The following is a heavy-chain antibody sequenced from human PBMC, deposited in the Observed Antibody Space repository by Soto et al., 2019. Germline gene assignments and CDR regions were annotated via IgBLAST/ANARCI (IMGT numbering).Heavy chain of an antibody. Sequence: GGSLRLSCAASGFTFSSYGMHWVRQAPGKGLEWVAVISYDGSNKYYADSVKGRFTISRDNSKNTLYLQMNSLRAEDTAVYYCAKDSSGWYVVDSWGQGTLVTVS. CDR2: ISYDGSNK. V-gene: IGHV3-30*18. CDR3: AKDSSGWYVVDS. J-gene: IGHJ4*02. CDR1: GFTFSSYG. D-gene: IGHD6-19*01.